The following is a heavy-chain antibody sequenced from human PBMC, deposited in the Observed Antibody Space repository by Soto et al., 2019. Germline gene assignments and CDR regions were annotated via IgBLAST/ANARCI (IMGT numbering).Heavy chain of an antibody. CDR3: GRCTVTHYFDY. V-gene: IGHV4-59*01. CDR1: GGSISSYY. Sequence: SETLSLTCTVSGGSISSYYWSWIRPPPGKGLEWIGYIYYSGSTNYNPSLKSRVTISVDTSKNQFSLKLSSVTAADTAVYYSGRCTVTHYFDYWGQGTRGTVAS. J-gene: IGHJ4*02. CDR2: IYYSGST. D-gene: IGHD4-17*01.